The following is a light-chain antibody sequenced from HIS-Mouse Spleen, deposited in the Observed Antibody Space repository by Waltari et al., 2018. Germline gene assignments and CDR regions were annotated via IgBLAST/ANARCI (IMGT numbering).Light chain of an antibody. CDR1: QSVLYSSNNKNY. V-gene: IGKV4-1*01. CDR2: WAS. CDR3: QQYYSTPYT. J-gene: IGKJ2*01. Sequence: DLVMTQSPDSLAVSLGEWATINCKSSQSVLYSSNNKNYLAWYQQKPGQPPKLLIYWASTRESGVPDRFSGSGSGTDFTLTISSLQAEDVAVYYCQQYYSTPYTFGQGTKLEIK.